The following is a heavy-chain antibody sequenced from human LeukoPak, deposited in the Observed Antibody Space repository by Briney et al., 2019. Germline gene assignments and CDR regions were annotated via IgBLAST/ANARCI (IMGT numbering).Heavy chain of an antibody. V-gene: IGHV1-2*02. CDR2: INPNSGGT. D-gene: IGHD6-19*01. Sequence: ASVKVSCKASGYTFTGYYMRWVRQAPGQGLEWMGWINPNSGGTNYAQKFQGRVTMTRDTSISTAYMELSRLRSDDTAVYYCARVWYSSGPTDDYWGQGTLVTVSS. CDR3: ARVWYSSGPTDDY. J-gene: IGHJ4*02. CDR1: GYTFTGYY.